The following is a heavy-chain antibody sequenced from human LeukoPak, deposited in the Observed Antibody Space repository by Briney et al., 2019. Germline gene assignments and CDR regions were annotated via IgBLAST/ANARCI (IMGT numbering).Heavy chain of an antibody. CDR2: IYHSGNT. D-gene: IGHD3-22*01. J-gene: IGHJ4*02. CDR3: ATMTRRGQYYFDN. Sequence: SETLSLTCTVSGVSITTYYWSWVRQPPGKGLEWFGLIYHSGNTNYNPSLKSRVTMSVDTSKSQFPLRLSSVTAADTAVYYCATMTRRGQYYFDNWGQGTLVTVSS. CDR1: GVSITTYY. V-gene: IGHV4-4*09.